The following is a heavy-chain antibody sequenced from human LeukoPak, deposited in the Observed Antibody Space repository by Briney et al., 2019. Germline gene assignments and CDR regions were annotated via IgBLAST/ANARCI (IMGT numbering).Heavy chain of an antibody. D-gene: IGHD1-26*01. CDR2: INPNSGGT. CDR1: GYTFTGYY. Sequence: GASVKVSCKAPGYTFTGYYMHWVRQAPGQGLEWMGWINPNSGGTNYAQKFQGRVTMTRDTSISTAYMELSRLRSDDTAVYYCARDRTHGSYYDYWGQGTLVTVSS. CDR3: ARDRTHGSYYDY. V-gene: IGHV1-2*02. J-gene: IGHJ4*02.